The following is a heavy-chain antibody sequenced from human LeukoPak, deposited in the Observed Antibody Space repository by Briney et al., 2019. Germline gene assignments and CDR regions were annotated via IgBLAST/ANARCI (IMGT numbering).Heavy chain of an antibody. Sequence: PSETLSLTCTVSGDSMNDYYWYWLRQPAGKGLECIGRIYSNGATNYNASLKSRITMSVDTSKNQFSLTLNSVTAADSAVFYCARLYCRGGNCYSYFDSWGRGTLVTASS. J-gene: IGHJ4*02. CDR1: GDSMNDYY. V-gene: IGHV4-4*07. CDR3: ARLYCRGGNCYSYFDS. CDR2: IYSNGAT. D-gene: IGHD2-15*01.